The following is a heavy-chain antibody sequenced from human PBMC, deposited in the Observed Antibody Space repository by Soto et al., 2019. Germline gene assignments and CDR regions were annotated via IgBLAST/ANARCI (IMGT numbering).Heavy chain of an antibody. Sequence: SVKVSCKASGGTFSSYAISWVRQAPGQGLEWMGGIIPIFGTANYAQKFQGRVTITADESTSTAYMELSSLRSEDTAVYYCATKERYSSSWKPYNWFDPWGQGTLVTVSS. J-gene: IGHJ5*02. CDR3: ATKERYSSSWKPYNWFDP. D-gene: IGHD6-13*01. V-gene: IGHV1-69*13. CDR1: GGTFSSYA. CDR2: IIPIFGTA.